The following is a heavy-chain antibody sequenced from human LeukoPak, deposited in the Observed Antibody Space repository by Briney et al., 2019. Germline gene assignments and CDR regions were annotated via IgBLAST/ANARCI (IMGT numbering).Heavy chain of an antibody. CDR3: ARHLSGVTGYTYGRGIDY. D-gene: IGHD5-18*01. CDR1: GFTSSSYW. V-gene: IGHV3-7*01. Sequence: GGSLRLSCAASGFTSSSYWMSWVRQAPGKGLEWVAHIKKDGSEKYYVDSVKGRFTISRDNAKTSLYLHMNSLRAEDTAVYYCARHLSGVTGYTYGRGIDYWGQGTLVTVSS. CDR2: IKKDGSEK. J-gene: IGHJ4*02.